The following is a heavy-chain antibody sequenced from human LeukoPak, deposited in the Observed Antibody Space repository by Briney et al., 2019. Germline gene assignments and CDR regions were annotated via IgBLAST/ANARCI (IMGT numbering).Heavy chain of an antibody. CDR3: ARLIRGRGVWS. D-gene: IGHD1-26*01. J-gene: IGHJ4*02. Sequence: SETLSLTCAVYGGSFSGYYWSWIRQPPGKGLEWIGEINHSGSTNYNPSLKSRVTISVDTSKNQFSLKLSSVTAADTAVYCCARLIRGRGVWSWGQGTLVTVSS. CDR1: GGSFSGYY. CDR2: INHSGST. V-gene: IGHV4-34*01.